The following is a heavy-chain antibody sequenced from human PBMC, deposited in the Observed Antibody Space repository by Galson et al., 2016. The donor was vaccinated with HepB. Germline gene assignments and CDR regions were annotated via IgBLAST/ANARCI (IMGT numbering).Heavy chain of an antibody. Sequence: SETLSLTCTVSGDSVSSNIYYWGWIRQPPGKGLEWIGSIYYSGNTYFKPSLKSRVTMSVDMSNNQFSLRLNSVTPEDTAVYYCARGPRAYFDFWGQGTLVTVSS. J-gene: IGHJ4*02. CDR2: IYYSGNT. V-gene: IGHV4-39*01. CDR3: ARGPRAYFDF. CDR1: GDSVSSNIYY.